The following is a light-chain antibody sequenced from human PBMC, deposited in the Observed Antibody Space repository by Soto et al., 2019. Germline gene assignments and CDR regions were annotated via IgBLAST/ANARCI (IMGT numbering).Light chain of an antibody. J-gene: IGKJ4*01. V-gene: IGKV1-9*01. CDR1: QGINSY. Sequence: DIQLTQSPSFLSASVGDRVIITCRASQGINSYLAWYQQKPGKVPKLLIYAASTLQSGVPSRFSGSGSGTEFTLTISSLPPEDFAAYYCQQLNSYPHTFGGGTKVEIK. CDR2: AAS. CDR3: QQLNSYPHT.